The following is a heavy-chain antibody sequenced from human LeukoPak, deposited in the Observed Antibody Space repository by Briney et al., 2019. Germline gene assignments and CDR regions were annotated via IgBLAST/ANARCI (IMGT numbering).Heavy chain of an antibody. Sequence: GGSLTLACAVSGFTFTTQSSTWVRQAQGPGLEWVSSISTGSSYIYYADSVRGRFTISRDNAKNSLYLQMNNLRAADTAVYYCARDRIAYYDKGWFDPWGQGTLVTVSS. CDR2: ISTGSSYI. CDR1: GFTFTTQS. CDR3: ARDRIAYYDKGWFDP. J-gene: IGHJ5*02. V-gene: IGHV3-21*01. D-gene: IGHD3-22*01.